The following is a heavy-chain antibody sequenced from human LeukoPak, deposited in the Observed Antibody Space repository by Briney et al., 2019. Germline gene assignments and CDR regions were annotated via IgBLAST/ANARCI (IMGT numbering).Heavy chain of an antibody. CDR3: ARGGYYDSSGYYYFDY. CDR2: INPNSGGT. CDR1: GYTFTGYY. J-gene: IGHJ4*02. Sequence: ASVKVSCKASGYTFTGYYMHWVRQAPGQGLEWMGWINPNSGGTNYAQKFQGRVTMTRDTSISTAYMELSRLRSDDTAVYYCARGGYYDSSGYYYFDYWGQGTLVTVSS. V-gene: IGHV1-2*02. D-gene: IGHD3-22*01.